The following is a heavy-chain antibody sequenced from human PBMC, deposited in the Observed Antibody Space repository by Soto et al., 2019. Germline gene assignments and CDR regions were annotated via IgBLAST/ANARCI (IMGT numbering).Heavy chain of an antibody. J-gene: IGHJ6*02. V-gene: IGHV1-69*01. CDR2: TIPLFGTT. CDR1: GDTFKNSV. CDR3: VAELDFGKLSVV. Sequence: QVQLVQSGVEVKKPGSSVRVSCKASGDTFKNSVISWVRQAPGQGLEWMGGTIPLFGTTDYAQKFQGRLTITTDESTTTAYMEVSRLTSEDTAVYYCVAELDFGKLSVVWGQGTPVIVSS. D-gene: IGHD3-10*01.